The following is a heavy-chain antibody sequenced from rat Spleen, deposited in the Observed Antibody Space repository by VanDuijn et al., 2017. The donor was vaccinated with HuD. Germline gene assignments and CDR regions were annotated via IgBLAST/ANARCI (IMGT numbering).Heavy chain of an antibody. CDR2: IINTGDST. CDR3: ARTTYDYFDY. Sequence: EVQLVESGGGLVQPGRSLKLSCAASGFTFSNYDMAWVRQAPGKGLEWVASIINTGDSTYYPDSVKGRFTVSRDNAKSTLYLQMNSLRSEDTATYYCARTTYDYFDYWGQGVMVTVSS. V-gene: IGHV5-25*01. D-gene: IGHD2-1*01. CDR1: GFTFSNYD. J-gene: IGHJ2*01.